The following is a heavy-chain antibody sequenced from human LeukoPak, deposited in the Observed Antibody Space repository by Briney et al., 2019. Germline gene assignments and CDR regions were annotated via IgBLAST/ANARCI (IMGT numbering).Heavy chain of an antibody. Sequence: GGSLRLSCAASGFTFSSDSMNCVRQAPGKGLEWVSSISSSSSYIYYADSVKGRFTISRDNAKNSLYLQMNSVRAEDTAVYYCARDGGSTIFGVVIINPYYYYGMDVWGQGTTVTVSS. CDR3: ARDGGSTIFGVVIINPYYYYGMDV. CDR2: ISSSSSYI. D-gene: IGHD3-3*01. J-gene: IGHJ6*02. V-gene: IGHV3-21*01. CDR1: GFTFSSDS.